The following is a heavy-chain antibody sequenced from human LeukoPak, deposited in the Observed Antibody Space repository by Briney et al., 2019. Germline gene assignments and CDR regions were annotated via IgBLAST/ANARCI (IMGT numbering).Heavy chain of an antibody. CDR2: ISGSGGST. D-gene: IGHD6-19*01. CDR3: AKDQRAYSSGWYELGWFDY. CDR1: GFTFSSYA. Sequence: GGSLRLSCAASGFTFSSYAMSWVRQAPGKGLEWVSAISGSGGSTYYADSVKGRFTISRDNSKNTPYLQMNSLRAEDTAVYYCAKDQRAYSSGWYELGWFDYWGQGTLVTVSS. J-gene: IGHJ4*02. V-gene: IGHV3-23*01.